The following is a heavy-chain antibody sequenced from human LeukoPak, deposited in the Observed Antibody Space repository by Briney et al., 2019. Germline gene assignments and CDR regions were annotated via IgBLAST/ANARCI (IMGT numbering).Heavy chain of an antibody. CDR1: RCTLSNYD. CDR3: ARDIVVVPAATDAFDI. V-gene: IGHV1-8*01. Sequence: ASVKVSCKASRCTLSNYDINWIRQATGQGLDWMGWVSPKTGDTGYTQKFRGRVTMTWNTSINTAYMELSRLRSDDTAVYYCARDIVVVPAATDAFDIWGQGTMVTVSS. CDR2: VSPKTGDT. J-gene: IGHJ3*02. D-gene: IGHD2-2*01.